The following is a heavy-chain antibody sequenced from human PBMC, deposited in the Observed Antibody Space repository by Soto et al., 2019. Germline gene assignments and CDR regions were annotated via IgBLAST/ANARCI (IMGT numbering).Heavy chain of an antibody. J-gene: IGHJ4*02. D-gene: IGHD5-12*01. CDR3: ARGRRLQYYFDY. V-gene: IGHV4-34*01. CDR2: INHSGST. CDR1: GGSFSGYY. Sequence: PSETLSLTCAVYGGSFSGYYWSWIRQPPGKGLEWIGEINHSGSTNYNPSLKSRVTISVDTSKNQFSLKLSSVTAADTAVYYCARGRRLQYYFDYWGQGTLVIVSS.